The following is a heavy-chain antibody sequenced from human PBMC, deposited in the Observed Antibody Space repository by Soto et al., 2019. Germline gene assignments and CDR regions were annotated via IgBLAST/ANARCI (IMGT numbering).Heavy chain of an antibody. CDR3: ARGGYYYDSLDAFDI. J-gene: IGHJ3*02. CDR2: IIPIFGTA. CDR1: GGTFSSYA. D-gene: IGHD3-22*01. Sequence: SVKVSCKASGGTFSSYAISWVRQAPGQGLEWMGGIIPIFGTANYAQKFQGRVTITADESTSTAYMELGSLRSEDTAVYYCARGGYYYDSLDAFDIWGQGTMVTVSS. V-gene: IGHV1-69*13.